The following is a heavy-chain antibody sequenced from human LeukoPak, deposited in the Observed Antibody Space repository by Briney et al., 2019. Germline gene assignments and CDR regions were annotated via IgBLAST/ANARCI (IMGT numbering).Heavy chain of an antibody. J-gene: IGHJ4*02. D-gene: IGHD5-24*01. CDR3: SRDLRGRDDY. V-gene: IGHV3-74*01. CDR1: GFTFSNYW. Sequence: GGSLRLSCAASGFTFSNYWMHWVRHAPGKGLVWVSRINEGGSVTDYADSVKGRFTISRDNAKNTLYLEMNSLRAEDTAVYYCSRDLRGRDDYWGQGTLVSVSS. CDR2: INEGGSVT.